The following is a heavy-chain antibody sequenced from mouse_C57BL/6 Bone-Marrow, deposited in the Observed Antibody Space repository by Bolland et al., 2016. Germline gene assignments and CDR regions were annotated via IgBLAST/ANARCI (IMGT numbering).Heavy chain of an antibody. J-gene: IGHJ4*01. D-gene: IGHD2-4*01. Sequence: TNYNQKFKGKATLTVDTSSSTAYMQLSSLTSEDSAVYYCARSKIDYYYAMDYWGQGTS. V-gene: IGHV1-50*01. CDR2: T. CDR3: ARSKIDYYYAMDY.